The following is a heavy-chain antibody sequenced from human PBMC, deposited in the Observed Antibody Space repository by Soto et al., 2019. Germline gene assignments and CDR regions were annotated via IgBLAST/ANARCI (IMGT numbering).Heavy chain of an antibody. V-gene: IGHV3-7*01. Sequence: GSLRLSCAASGFMFSAYSMSWVRQAPGKGLEWVANIHGDGGKIYYVDSVKGRFTISRDNAKRSLYLQMKSLRAEDTAVYYCARDFYGGYTYGPGDYWGQGALVTVSS. CDR2: IHGDGGKI. D-gene: IGHD5-18*01. CDR3: ARDFYGGYTYGPGDY. J-gene: IGHJ4*02. CDR1: GFMFSAYS.